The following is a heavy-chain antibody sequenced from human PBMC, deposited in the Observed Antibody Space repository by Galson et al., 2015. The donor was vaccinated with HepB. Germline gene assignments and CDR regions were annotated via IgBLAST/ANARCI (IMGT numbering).Heavy chain of an antibody. CDR1: GLTFRDYA. D-gene: IGHD2-21*01. V-gene: IGHV3-23*01. Sequence: SLRLSCAGSGLTFRDYAVNWVRQAPGKGLQWVSRFSGTGARTKDEDFVRGRCTISRDNFKNTVSLQMSGLRAEVTGISYCASENSTVIWYSDLGGRGTLVTVS. CDR2: FSGTGART. CDR3: ASENSTVIWYSDL. J-gene: IGHJ2*01.